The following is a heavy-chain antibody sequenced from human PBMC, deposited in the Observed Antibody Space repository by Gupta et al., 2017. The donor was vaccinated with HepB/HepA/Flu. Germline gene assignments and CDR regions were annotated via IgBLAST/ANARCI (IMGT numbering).Heavy chain of an antibody. V-gene: IGHV3-30-3*01. CDR2: ISYDGSNK. CDR1: GFTFSSYA. J-gene: IGHJ4*02. CDR3: ARDPPGFAQSFDY. Sequence: QVQLVESGGGVVQPGRSLRLSCAASGFTFSSYAMHWVRQAPGKGLEWLAVISYDGSNKYYADSVKGRFTISRDNSKNTLYLQMNSLRAEDTAVYYCARDPPGFAQSFDYWGQGTRVTVSA.